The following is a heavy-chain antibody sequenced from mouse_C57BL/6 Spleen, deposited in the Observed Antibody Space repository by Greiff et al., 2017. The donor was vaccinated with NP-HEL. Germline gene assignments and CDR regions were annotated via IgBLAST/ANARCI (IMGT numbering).Heavy chain of an antibody. Sequence: QVTLKVCGPGILQSSQTLSLTCSFSGFSLSTSGMGVSWIRQPSGKGLEWLAHIYWDDDKRYNPSLKSRLTISKDTSRNQVFLKITSVDTADTATYYCVSPGSPGFAYWGQGTLVTVSA. CDR3: VSPGSPGFAY. CDR1: GFSLSTSGMG. J-gene: IGHJ3*01. D-gene: IGHD3-2*02. V-gene: IGHV8-12*01. CDR2: IYWDDDK.